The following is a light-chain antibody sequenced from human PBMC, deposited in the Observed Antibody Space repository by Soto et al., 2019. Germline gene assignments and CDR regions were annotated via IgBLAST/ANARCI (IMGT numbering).Light chain of an antibody. CDR1: QSVRSS. Sequence: EMVMTQSPATLSLSPGERATLSCRASQSVRSSLAWYQQKPGQPHMLLIYGESTRATGVPARFSGSGSGTEFTLTISSLQSEDFAVYYCQQYDNWWTFGQGTKVEIK. V-gene: IGKV3-15*01. CDR2: GES. J-gene: IGKJ1*01. CDR3: QQYDNWWT.